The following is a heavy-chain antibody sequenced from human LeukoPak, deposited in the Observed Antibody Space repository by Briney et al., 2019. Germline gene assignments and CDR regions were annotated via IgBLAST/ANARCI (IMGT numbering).Heavy chain of an antibody. CDR2: IYHSGST. CDR3: ARFRGTGTTLSAFDI. CDR1: GYSISSGYY. Sequence: SETLSLTCTVSGYSISSGYYWGWIRQPPGKGLEWIGSIYHSGSTYYNPSLKSRVTISVDTSKNQFSLKLSSVTAADTAVYYCARFRGTGTTLSAFDIWGQGTMVTVSS. V-gene: IGHV4-38-2*02. D-gene: IGHD1-1*01. J-gene: IGHJ3*02.